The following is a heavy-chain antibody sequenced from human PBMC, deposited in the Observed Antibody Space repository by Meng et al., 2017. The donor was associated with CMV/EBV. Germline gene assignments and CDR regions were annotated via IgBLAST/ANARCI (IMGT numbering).Heavy chain of an antibody. CDR2: IYSTGGT. CDR3: ARERCDDSGYNFDS. J-gene: IGHJ4*02. D-gene: IGHD3-22*01. CDR1: CCSFSGLC. Sequence: GPGSGVPSYCLAPASTLSCCSFSGLCRTWIRQRAGKGLELTGRIYSTGGTNYKPSFESRATISLDESNNQFSLKLTSVTAADTAIYYCARERCDDSGYNFDSWGQGTLVTVSS. V-gene: IGHV4-4*07.